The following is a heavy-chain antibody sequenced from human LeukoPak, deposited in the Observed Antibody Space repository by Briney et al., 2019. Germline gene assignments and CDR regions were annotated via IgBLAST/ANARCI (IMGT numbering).Heavy chain of an antibody. J-gene: IGHJ1*01. D-gene: IGHD3-10*01. CDR2: IFYSGST. CDR3: ARVIRGSGSEYFQH. Sequence: SQTLSLTCTVSGGSLSSGGFYWGWVRQHPGKGLEWIGYIFYSGSTYYNPSLKSRISISVDTSKNQFSPKLTSVTVADTAVYYCARVIRGSGSEYFQHWGQGALVTVSS. V-gene: IGHV4-31*03. CDR1: GGSLSSGGFY.